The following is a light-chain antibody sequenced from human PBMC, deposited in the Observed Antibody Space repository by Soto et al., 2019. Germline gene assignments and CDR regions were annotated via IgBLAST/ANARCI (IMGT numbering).Light chain of an antibody. CDR3: QVWDSSPVV. Sequence: YELTQPLSVSVALGQTARITCGGNNIGSKNVHWYRQKPGQAPVLVIYRDSKRPSGIPERFSGSNSGKTATLTISRAQAGDEADYYCQVWDSSPVVFGGGTKLTVL. CDR2: RDS. CDR1: NIGSKN. J-gene: IGLJ2*01. V-gene: IGLV3-9*01.